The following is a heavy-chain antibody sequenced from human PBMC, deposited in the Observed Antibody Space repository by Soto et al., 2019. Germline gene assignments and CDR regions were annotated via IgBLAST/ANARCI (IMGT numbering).Heavy chain of an antibody. CDR2: IGTAGDT. CDR1: GFTFSSYD. V-gene: IGHV3-13*01. Sequence: EVQLVESGGGLVQPGGSLRLSCAASGFTFSSYDMHWVRQATGKGLEWVSAIGTAGDTYYPGSVKGRFTISRENAKNSLYLQMNSLRAEDTAVYYCAAGGVAAAGTALDYWGQGTLVTVSS. D-gene: IGHD6-13*01. J-gene: IGHJ4*02. CDR3: AAGGVAAAGTALDY.